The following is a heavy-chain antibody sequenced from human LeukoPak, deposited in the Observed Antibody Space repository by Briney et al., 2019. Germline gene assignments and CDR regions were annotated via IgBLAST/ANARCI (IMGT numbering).Heavy chain of an antibody. J-gene: IGHJ6*02. Sequence: SETLSLTCAVYGGSLSGYYWSWIRPPPRQGVEGIGEMNLSGSTNYNPSLTSGVTISVATSKNQFSLKLSSVTAADTAVYYCARGYYIRYSPRDYYYGMDVCSQGTTVTVPS. V-gene: IGHV4-34*01. CDR3: ARGYYIRYSPRDYYYGMDV. D-gene: IGHD3-10*01. CDR1: GGSLSGYY. CDR2: MNLSGST.